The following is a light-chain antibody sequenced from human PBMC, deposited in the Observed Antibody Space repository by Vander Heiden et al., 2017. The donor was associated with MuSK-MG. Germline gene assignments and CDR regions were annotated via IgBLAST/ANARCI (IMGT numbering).Light chain of an antibody. CDR1: SLRTYY. V-gene: IGLV3-19*01. CDR3: NAPDRSGDHGV. J-gene: IGLJ1*01. Sequence: SSELTQDPAVSVALGQTVRITCQGGSLRTYYATWYQQTPGQAPVLVVCDQNTRPPRPAGIPDRFSGSSSVDTASVTTTGAQAEEEAVYYCNAPDRSGDHGVFGTGTKVTVL. CDR2: DQN.